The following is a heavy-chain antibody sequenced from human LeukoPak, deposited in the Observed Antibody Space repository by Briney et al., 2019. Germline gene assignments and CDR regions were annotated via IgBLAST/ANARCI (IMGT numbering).Heavy chain of an antibody. CDR1: GYTFTSYG. D-gene: IGHD4-23*01. V-gene: IGHV1-18*01. J-gene: IGHJ6*02. CDR3: ARPVAPYYYYGMDV. Sequence: ASVKVSCKASGYTFTSYGISWVRQAPGQGLEWMGWISAYNGNTNYAQKLQGRVTMTTDTSTSTAYMELRSLRSDDTAVYYCARPVAPYYYYGMDVWGQGTTVTVSS. CDR2: ISAYNGNT.